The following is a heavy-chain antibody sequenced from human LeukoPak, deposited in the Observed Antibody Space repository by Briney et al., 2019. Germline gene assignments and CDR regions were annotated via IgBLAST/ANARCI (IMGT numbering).Heavy chain of an antibody. J-gene: IGHJ4*02. Sequence: PGGSLRLSCAASGFTFSSYWMHWVRQAPGKGLVWVSRINSDGSSTSYADSVKGRFTISRDNAKNTLYLQMNSLRAEDTAVYYCAKLERGYSYGTIDYWGQGTLVTVSS. CDR3: AKLERGYSYGTIDY. CDR2: INSDGSST. CDR1: GFTFSSYW. D-gene: IGHD5-18*01. V-gene: IGHV3-74*01.